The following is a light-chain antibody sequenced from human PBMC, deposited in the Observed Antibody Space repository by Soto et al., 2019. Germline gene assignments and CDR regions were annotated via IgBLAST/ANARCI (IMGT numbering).Light chain of an antibody. CDR2: GAS. J-gene: IGKJ4*01. CDR1: QSVSSN. V-gene: IGKV3-15*01. CDR3: QQYHNWPSTLT. Sequence: EIVMTQSPATLSVSPGERATLSCRASQSVSSNLAWYQQKRGQAPRLLIYGASTRATGIPARLSGSGSGTEFTLTISSLQSEDFAVYYCQQYHNWPSTLTFGGGTKVDIK.